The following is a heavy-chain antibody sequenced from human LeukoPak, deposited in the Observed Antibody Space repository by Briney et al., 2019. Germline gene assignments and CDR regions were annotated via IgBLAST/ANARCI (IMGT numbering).Heavy chain of an antibody. CDR1: GFTFSSYW. J-gene: IGHJ4*02. V-gene: IGHV3-7*01. Sequence: GGSLRLSCAASGFTFSSYWMSWVRQAPGKGLEWVANMKQDGSEKYYVDSVKGRFTISRDNAKNSLYLQMNSLRAEDTAVYYCARGAYYDFWSGIDFWGQGTLVTVSS. CDR3: ARGAYYDFWSGIDF. D-gene: IGHD3-3*01. CDR2: MKQDGSEK.